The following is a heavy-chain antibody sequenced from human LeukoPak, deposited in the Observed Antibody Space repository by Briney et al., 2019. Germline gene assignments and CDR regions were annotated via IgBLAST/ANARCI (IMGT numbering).Heavy chain of an antibody. CDR3: TGRGIVATHTDY. D-gene: IGHD1-26*01. Sequence: PGGSLRLSCAASGFTFSSSAMHWVHQASGKGLEWVGRIRSKANSYATAYAASVKGRFTISRDDSKNTAYLQMNSLKTEDTAVYYCTGRGIVATHTDYWGQGTLVTVSS. J-gene: IGHJ4*02. CDR2: IRSKANSYAT. CDR1: GFTFSSSA. V-gene: IGHV3-73*01.